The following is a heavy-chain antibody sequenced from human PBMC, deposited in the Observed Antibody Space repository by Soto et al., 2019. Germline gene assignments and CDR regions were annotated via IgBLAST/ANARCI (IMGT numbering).Heavy chain of an antibody. CDR3: AREGAVTPIRYWYFDL. CDR1: GGTFSSYT. J-gene: IGHJ2*01. D-gene: IGHD4-17*01. CDR2: IIPILGIA. V-gene: IGHV1-69*08. Sequence: QVQLVQSGAEVKKPGSSVKVSCKASGGTFSSYTISWVRQAPGQGLEWMGRIIPILGIANYAQKFQGRVTITADKSTSTAYMELSSLRSEDTAVYYCAREGAVTPIRYWYFDLWGRGTLVTVSS.